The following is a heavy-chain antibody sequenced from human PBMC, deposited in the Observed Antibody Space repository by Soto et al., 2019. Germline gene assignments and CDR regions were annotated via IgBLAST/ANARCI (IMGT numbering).Heavy chain of an antibody. CDR3: ARGSGPLASYYYGSGSCPNPLDY. CDR2: IYHSGST. J-gene: IGHJ4*02. D-gene: IGHD3-10*01. Sequence: SETLSLTCAVSGGSISSSNWWSWVRQPPGKGLEWIGEIYHSGSTNYNPSLKSRVTISVDKSKNQFSLKLSSVTAADTAVYYCARGSGPLASYYYGSGSCPNPLDYWGQGTLVTVSS. V-gene: IGHV4-4*02. CDR1: GGSISSSNW.